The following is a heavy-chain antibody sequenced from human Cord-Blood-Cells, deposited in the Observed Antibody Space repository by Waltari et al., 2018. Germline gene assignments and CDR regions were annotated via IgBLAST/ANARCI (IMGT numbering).Heavy chain of an antibody. D-gene: IGHD4-17*01. CDR2: ISSSSSYI. Sequence: EVQLVESGGGLVKPGGSLRLSCAASGFTFSSYSMNWVRQAPGKGLEWVSYISSSSSYIYYADSVKGRFTISRDNAKNSLYLQMNSLRAEDTAVYYCATTNYGDYYFDYWGQGTLVTVSS. CDR3: ATTNYGDYYFDY. V-gene: IGHV3-21*01. CDR1: GFTFSSYS. J-gene: IGHJ4*02.